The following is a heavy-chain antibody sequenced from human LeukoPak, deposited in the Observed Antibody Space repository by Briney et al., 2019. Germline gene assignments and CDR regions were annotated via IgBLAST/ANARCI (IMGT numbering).Heavy chain of an antibody. CDR2: INTNTGNP. Sequence: ASVKVSCKASGYTFTGYYMHWVRQAPGQGLEWMGWINTNTGNPTYAQGFTGRFVFSLDTSVSTAYLQISSLKAEDTAVYYCARGRLLRYFDWLRGGLYNWFDPWGQGTLVTVSA. V-gene: IGHV7-4-1*02. D-gene: IGHD3-9*01. CDR1: GYTFTGYY. CDR3: ARGRLLRYFDWLRGGLYNWFDP. J-gene: IGHJ5*02.